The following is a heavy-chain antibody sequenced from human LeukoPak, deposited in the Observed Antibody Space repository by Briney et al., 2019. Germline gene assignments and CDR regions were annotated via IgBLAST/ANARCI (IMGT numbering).Heavy chain of an antibody. D-gene: IGHD3-3*01. J-gene: IGHJ4*02. CDR2: IIPIFGTA. CDR3: ARYKFPSGPFFDY. Sequence: SVKVSCKASGGTFSSYAISWVRQAPGQGLEWMGGIIPIFGTANYAQKFQGRVTITTDESTSTAYVELSSLRSEDTAVYYCARYKFPSGPFFDYWGQGTLVTVSS. V-gene: IGHV1-69*05. CDR1: GGTFSSYA.